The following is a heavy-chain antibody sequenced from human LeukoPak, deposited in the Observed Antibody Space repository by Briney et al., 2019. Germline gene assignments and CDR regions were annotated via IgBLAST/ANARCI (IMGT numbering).Heavy chain of an antibody. CDR2: INTNTGNP. CDR3: ARVSGGDSGSYYYYFDY. D-gene: IGHD3-10*01. Sequence: ASVKVSCKASGYTFTGYYMHWVRQAPGQGLEWMGWINTNTGNPTYAQGFTGRFVFSLDTSVSTAYLQISSLKAEDTAVYYCARVSGGDSGSYYYYFDYWGQGTLVTVSS. J-gene: IGHJ4*02. CDR1: GYTFTGYY. V-gene: IGHV7-4-1*02.